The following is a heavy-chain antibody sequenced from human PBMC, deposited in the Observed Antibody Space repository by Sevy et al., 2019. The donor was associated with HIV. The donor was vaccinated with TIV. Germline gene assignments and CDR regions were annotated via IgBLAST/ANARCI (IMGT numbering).Heavy chain of an antibody. J-gene: IGHJ6*02. CDR1: GISISSHW. CDR2: INQDGSEI. V-gene: IGHV3-7*01. Sequence: GGSLRLSCVGSGISISSHWMNWVRQSPGKGLEWVANINQDGSEIYYVDSVKGRFTISRENAKNSVYLQMHSLRVEDSGVYYCARAMGVWGQGTTVTVSS. CDR3: ARAMGV.